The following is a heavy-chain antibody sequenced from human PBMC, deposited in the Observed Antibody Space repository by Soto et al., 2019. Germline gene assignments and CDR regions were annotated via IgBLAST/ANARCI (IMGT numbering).Heavy chain of an antibody. CDR3: AREPLKRVTMVRGVLGAFDI. Sequence: SETLSLTCTVSGGSIRSGGYYWSWISQHPGKGLEWIGYIYYSGSTYYNPSLKSRVTIPVDTSKNQFSLKLSSVTAADTAVYYCAREPLKRVTMVRGVLGAFDIWGQGTMVT. J-gene: IGHJ3*02. D-gene: IGHD3-10*01. CDR2: IYYSGST. V-gene: IGHV4-31*03. CDR1: GGSIRSGGYY.